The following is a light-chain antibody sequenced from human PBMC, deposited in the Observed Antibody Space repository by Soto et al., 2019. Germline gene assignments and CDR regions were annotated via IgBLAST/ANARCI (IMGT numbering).Light chain of an antibody. V-gene: IGKV3-20*01. CDR1: QSVRNNY. J-gene: IGKJ1*01. Sequence: EIVLTQSPGNLSLSPGERATLSCRASQSVRNNYLAWYQQRPGQAPRLLIYAASSRATGIPDRFSGSGSGTDFTLTISRLEPEDFAVYYCQQYGTSPRTFGQGTKVDIK. CDR3: QQYGTSPRT. CDR2: AAS.